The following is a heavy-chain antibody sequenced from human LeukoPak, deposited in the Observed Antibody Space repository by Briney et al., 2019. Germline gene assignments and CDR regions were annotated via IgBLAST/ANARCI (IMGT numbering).Heavy chain of an antibody. Sequence: GGSLRLSCAASGFTFSSYYMTWVRLPPGKGLEWVANIKQDGSEKYYVDSVKGRFTISRDNAKNSLYLQMNSLRAEDTAVYYCARDQYQVYWGQGTLVTVSS. CDR3: ARDQYQVY. V-gene: IGHV3-7*01. CDR1: GFTFSSYY. D-gene: IGHD4-11*01. CDR2: IKQDGSEK. J-gene: IGHJ4*02.